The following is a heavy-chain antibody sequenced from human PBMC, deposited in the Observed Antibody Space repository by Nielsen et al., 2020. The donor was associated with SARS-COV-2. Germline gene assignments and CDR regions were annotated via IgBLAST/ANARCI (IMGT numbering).Heavy chain of an antibody. CDR3: ARAPITMIVVVNAFDI. CDR2: IYYSGST. CDR1: GGSISSYY. Sequence: SETLSLTCTVSGGSISSYYWSWIRQPPGKGLEWSGYIYYSGSTNYNPSLKSRVTISVDTSKNQFSLKLSSVTAADTAVYYCARAPITMIVVVNAFDILGQGTMVTVSS. V-gene: IGHV4-59*12. J-gene: IGHJ3*02. D-gene: IGHD3-22*01.